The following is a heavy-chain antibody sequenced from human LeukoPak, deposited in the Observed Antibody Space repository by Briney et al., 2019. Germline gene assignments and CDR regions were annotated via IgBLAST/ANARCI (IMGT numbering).Heavy chain of an antibody. V-gene: IGHV1-69*04. CDR2: IIPILGIA. CDR1: GYTFTGYY. J-gene: IGHJ4*02. CDR3: ARDRRSTTVVTNFDY. Sequence: SVKVSCKASGYTFTGYYMHWVRQAPGQGLEWMGRIIPILGIANYAQKFQGRVTITADKSASTAYMELSSLRSEDTAVYYCARDRRSTTVVTNFDYWGQGTLVTVSS. D-gene: IGHD4-17*01.